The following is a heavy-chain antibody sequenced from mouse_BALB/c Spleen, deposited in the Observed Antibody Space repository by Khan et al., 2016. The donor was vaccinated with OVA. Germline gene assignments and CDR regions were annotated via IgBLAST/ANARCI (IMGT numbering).Heavy chain of an antibody. CDR3: ARSYGKVYAMDY. D-gene: IGHD2-1*01. CDR2: IDPANGNT. Sequence: VQLQQSGAELVKPGASVKLSCTASGFNIKDTYMHWVKQRPEQGLEWIGRIDPANGNTKYDPKFQGKATITADTSSNTAYLQLSSLTSEDTAVYYCARSYGKVYAMDYWGQGTSVTVSS. V-gene: IGHV14-3*02. CDR1: GFNIKDTY. J-gene: IGHJ4*01.